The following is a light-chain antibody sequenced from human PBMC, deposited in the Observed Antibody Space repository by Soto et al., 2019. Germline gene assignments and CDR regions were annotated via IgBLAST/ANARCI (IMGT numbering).Light chain of an antibody. J-gene: IGLJ2*01. CDR3: SSYTSISTVL. Sequence: QSALAQPAAVSGSPGQTIIISCTGTSSDVGGYSYVSWYQQHPGKAPKRIIYEVTNRPSGVSHRFSGSKSGNTASLTISGLQAEDESHYYCSSYTSISTVLFGGGTKVTVL. CDR2: EVT. V-gene: IGLV2-14*01. CDR1: SSDVGGYSY.